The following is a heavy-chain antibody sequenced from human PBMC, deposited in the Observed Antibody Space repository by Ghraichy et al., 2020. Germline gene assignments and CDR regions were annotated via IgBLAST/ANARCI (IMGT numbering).Heavy chain of an antibody. CDR3: ASQYCTNGVCYTEYFQH. CDR2: INAGNGNT. J-gene: IGHJ1*01. V-gene: IGHV1-3*01. D-gene: IGHD2-8*01. CDR1: GYTFTSYA. Sequence: ASVKVSCKASGYTFTSYAMHWVRQAPGQRLEWMGWINAGNGNTKYSQKFQGRVTITRDTSASTAYMELSSLRSEDTAVYYCASQYCTNGVCYTEYFQHWGQGTLVTVSS.